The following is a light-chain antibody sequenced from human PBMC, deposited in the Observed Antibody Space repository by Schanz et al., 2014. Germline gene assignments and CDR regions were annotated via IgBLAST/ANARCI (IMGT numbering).Light chain of an antibody. Sequence: EIVMTQSPATLSVSPGERATLSCRASQSVSSNLAWYQQKPGQAPRLLISGASTRATGVPARFSGSGSGTXXTLNISSLXXEXXXXXXCQQYNNWPPWTFGQGTKVEIK. J-gene: IGKJ1*01. CDR3: QQYNNWPPWT. CDR1: QSVSSN. V-gene: IGKV3-15*01. CDR2: GAS.